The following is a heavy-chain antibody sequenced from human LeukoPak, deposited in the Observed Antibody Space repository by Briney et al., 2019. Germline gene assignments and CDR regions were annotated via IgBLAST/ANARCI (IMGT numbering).Heavy chain of an antibody. CDR1: GASMNTHY. D-gene: IGHD5-18*01. V-gene: IGHV4-59*11. J-gene: IGHJ4*02. CDR2: MLDTVTT. CDR3: ATIKRGNIFGYFDF. Sequence: PSETLSLTCAVSGASMNTHYWSWIRQPPGKGLEWIGYMLDTVTTKDNPSLKSRFTLSADTSKNQFSLRLTSVTAADTAVYYCATIKRGNIFGYFDFWGQGITVTVSS.